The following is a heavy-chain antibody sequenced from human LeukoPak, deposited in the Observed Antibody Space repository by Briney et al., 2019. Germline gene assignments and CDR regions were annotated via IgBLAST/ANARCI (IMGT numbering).Heavy chain of an antibody. Sequence: PGGSLRLSCAASGFTFSHHYMSWIRQGPERGPEWVSYISSSSGTIYYADSVKGRFTISRDNGKNSLYLQMNSLRAEDTAVYYCARDVNGSYAFDNWGQGTLVTVSS. CDR1: GFTFSHHY. V-gene: IGHV3-11*01. J-gene: IGHJ4*02. CDR3: ARDVNGSYAFDN. D-gene: IGHD1-26*01. CDR2: ISSSSGTI.